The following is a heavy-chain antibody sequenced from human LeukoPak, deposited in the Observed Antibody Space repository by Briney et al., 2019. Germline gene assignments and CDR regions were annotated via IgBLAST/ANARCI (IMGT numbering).Heavy chain of an antibody. Sequence: PGGSLRLSCAASGFTFSSYAMSWVRQAPGKGLEWVSGISWNSGSIGYADSVKGRFTISRDNAKNSLYLQMNSLRAEDTALYYCAKDEEYRYYYDSSGYYGGLDYWGQGTLVTVSS. D-gene: IGHD3-22*01. CDR1: GFTFSSYA. CDR3: AKDEEYRYYYDSSGYYGGLDY. CDR2: ISWNSGSI. J-gene: IGHJ4*02. V-gene: IGHV3-9*01.